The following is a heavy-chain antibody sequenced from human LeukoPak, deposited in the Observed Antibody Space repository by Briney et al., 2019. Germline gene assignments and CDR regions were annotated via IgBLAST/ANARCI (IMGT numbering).Heavy chain of an antibody. Sequence: SETLSLTCTVSGYSISSGYYWGWIRQPPGKGLEWIGSIYHSGSTYYNPSLKSRVTISVDTSKIQFSLKLSSVTAADTAVYYCARLALQEVGATQTYYLDYWGQGTPVTVSS. V-gene: IGHV4-38-2*02. CDR3: ARLALQEVGATQTYYLDY. J-gene: IGHJ4*02. CDR2: IYHSGST. D-gene: IGHD1-26*01. CDR1: GYSISSGYY.